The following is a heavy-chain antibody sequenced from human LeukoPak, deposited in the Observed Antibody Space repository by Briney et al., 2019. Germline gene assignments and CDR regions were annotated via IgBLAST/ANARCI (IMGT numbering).Heavy chain of an antibody. Sequence: SETLSLTCTVSGGSISSYHWRWIRQPPGKGLEWIGYIYYDGRTNYKPSLNSRVTISVDTTKTQFSLRLSSVTAADTAVYYCARPILTNYHDAFDIWGQGTMVTVSS. CDR1: GGSISSYH. CDR2: IYYDGRT. D-gene: IGHD2-15*01. CDR3: ARPILTNYHDAFDI. V-gene: IGHV4-59*01. J-gene: IGHJ3*02.